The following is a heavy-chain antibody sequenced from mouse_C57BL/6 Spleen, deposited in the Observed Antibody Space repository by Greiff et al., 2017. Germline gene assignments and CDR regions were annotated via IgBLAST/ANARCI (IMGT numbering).Heavy chain of an antibody. CDR1: GYTFTSYW. D-gene: IGHD1-1*01. V-gene: IGHV1-64*01. CDR2: IHPNSGST. J-gene: IGHJ4*01. Sequence: QVQLQQPGAELVKPGASVKLSCKASGYTFTSYWMHWVKQRPGQGLEWIGMIHPNSGSTNYNEKFKNKATLTVDKSSSTAYMQLSSLTSEDSAVNYCARPHYDSSSYAMDYWGQGTSVTVSS. CDR3: ARPHYDSSSYAMDY.